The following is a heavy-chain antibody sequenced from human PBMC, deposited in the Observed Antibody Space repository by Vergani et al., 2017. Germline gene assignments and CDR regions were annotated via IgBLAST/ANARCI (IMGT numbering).Heavy chain of an antibody. CDR2: INPNSGGI. V-gene: IGHV1-2*02. CDR3: GRKNSEMENVDY. J-gene: IGHJ4*02. CDR1: GYTFTSYY. Sequence: QVQLVQSGAEVKKPGASVKVSCKAFGYTFTSYYMHWVRKAPGQGLEWMGIINPNSGGINYAQKFQGRDTMTRDTSISTADMELSRLRSDDTAVYYCGRKNSEMENVDYWGQGTLVTVSS. D-gene: IGHD5-24*01.